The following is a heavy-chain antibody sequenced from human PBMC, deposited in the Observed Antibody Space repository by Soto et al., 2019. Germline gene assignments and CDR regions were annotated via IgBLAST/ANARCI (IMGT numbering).Heavy chain of an antibody. CDR1: GFTFSSYA. CDR2: ISGSGGST. J-gene: IGHJ6*02. Sequence: GGSLRLSCAASGFTFSSYAMSWVRQAPGKGLEWVSAISGSGGSTYYADSVKGRFTISRDNSKNTLYLQMNSLGAEDTAVYYCAKAHLTYYYYGMDVWGQGTTVTVSS. CDR3: AKAHLTYYYYGMDV. D-gene: IGHD7-27*01. V-gene: IGHV3-23*01.